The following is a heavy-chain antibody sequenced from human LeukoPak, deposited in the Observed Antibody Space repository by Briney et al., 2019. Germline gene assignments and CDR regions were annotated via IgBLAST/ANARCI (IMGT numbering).Heavy chain of an antibody. D-gene: IGHD5-12*01. J-gene: IGHJ4*02. CDR3: ARDRSRSGDDYELDY. V-gene: IGHV3-7*01. CDR2: IKEDGSEK. CDR1: GFTLSSYW. Sequence: GGSLRLSCAASGFTLSSYWMSWVRQAPGKGLEWVANIKEDGSEKHYIDSVKGRFTISRDNAKNSLYLLMNSLRPEDTAVCYCARDRSRSGDDYELDYWGQGTLVTVSS.